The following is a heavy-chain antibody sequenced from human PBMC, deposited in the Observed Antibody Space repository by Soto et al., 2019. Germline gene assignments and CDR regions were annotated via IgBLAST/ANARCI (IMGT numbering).Heavy chain of an antibody. D-gene: IGHD3-16*01. CDR1: GGSIGSTTYY. CDR3: ARAYYDTEGYGLDP. CDR2: IYYSGST. Sequence: SETLSLTCTVSGGSIGSTTYYWGWMRQPPGKGLEWIGYIYYSGSTYYNPSLKSRVTISVDTSKNQFSLKLSSVTAADTSVYYCARAYYDTEGYGLDPWGLGTLVTVSS. J-gene: IGHJ5*02. V-gene: IGHV4-30-4*08.